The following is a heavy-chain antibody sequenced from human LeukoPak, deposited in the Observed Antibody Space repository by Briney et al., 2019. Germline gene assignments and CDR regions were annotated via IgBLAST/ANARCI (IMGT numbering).Heavy chain of an antibody. J-gene: IGHJ4*02. CDR2: ISSSSSYI. CDR1: GFTFSSYS. CDR3: ARRPDHYYDSSGYYGHFDY. Sequence: GGSLRLSCAASGFTFSSYSMNWVRQAPGKGLEWVSSISSSSSYIYYADSVKGRFTISRDNAKNSLYLQMNSLRAEDTAVYYCARRPDHYYDSSGYYGHFDYWGQGTLVTVSS. D-gene: IGHD3-22*01. V-gene: IGHV3-21*01.